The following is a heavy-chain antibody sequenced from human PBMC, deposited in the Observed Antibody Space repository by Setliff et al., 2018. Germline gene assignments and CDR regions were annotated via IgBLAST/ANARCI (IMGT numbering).Heavy chain of an antibody. CDR3: ARKGPNSSSHVFGY. Sequence: ASVKVSCKASGYTFISYALHWVRQAPGQRLQWMGWINPASGNTKYSQEFQGRVTITRDTSATTVYMELSSLRSDDMAVYYCARKGPNSSSHVFGYWGQGSRVTVSS. D-gene: IGHD3-16*01. J-gene: IGHJ1*01. V-gene: IGHV1-3*03. CDR1: GYTFISYA. CDR2: INPASGNT.